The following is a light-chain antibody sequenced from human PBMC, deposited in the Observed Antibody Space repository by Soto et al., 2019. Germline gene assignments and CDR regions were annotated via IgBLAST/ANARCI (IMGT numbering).Light chain of an antibody. CDR3: QQYNSYSWT. V-gene: IGKV3-11*01. CDR1: QSVGTS. CDR2: DAT. Sequence: DIVLTQSPAILSLSPGDRASLSCRASQSVGTSLAWYKQQPGQPPRLLIHDATYRASGVPDRFRGSGSGTAFSLTISSLQPDDIATYSCQQYNSYSWTFGQGTKVEIK. J-gene: IGKJ1*01.